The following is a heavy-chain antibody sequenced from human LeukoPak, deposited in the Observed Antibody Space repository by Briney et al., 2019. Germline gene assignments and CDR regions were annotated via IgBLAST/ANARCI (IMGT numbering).Heavy chain of an antibody. CDR2: VYYSGST. J-gene: IGHJ3*02. CDR1: GVSISSYY. CDR3: ARDYGDYVGAFDI. D-gene: IGHD4-17*01. V-gene: IGHV4-59*01. Sequence: SETLSLTCTVSGVSISSYYWNWIRQPPGKGLEWIGLVYYSGSTNYNPSLKSRVTLSVDTSKNQFSLKVSSVTAADTAVYYCARDYGDYVGAFDIWGQGTMVTVSS.